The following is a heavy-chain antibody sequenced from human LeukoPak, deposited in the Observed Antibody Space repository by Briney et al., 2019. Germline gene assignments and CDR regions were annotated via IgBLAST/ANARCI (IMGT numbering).Heavy chain of an antibody. CDR1: GGSISSGGYY. V-gene: IGHV4-31*03. CDR2: IYYSGST. J-gene: IGHJ4*02. Sequence: SETLSLTCTVSGGSISSGGYYWSWIREHPGKGLEWIGYIYYSGSTYYNPSLKSRVTIPVDTSKNQFSLKLSSVTAADTAVYYCARGSEWELQFDYWGQGTLVTVSS. D-gene: IGHD1-26*01. CDR3: ARGSEWELQFDY.